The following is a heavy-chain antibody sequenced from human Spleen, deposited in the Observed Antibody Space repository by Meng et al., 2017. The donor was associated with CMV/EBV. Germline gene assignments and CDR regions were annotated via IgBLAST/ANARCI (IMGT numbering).Heavy chain of an antibody. CDR2: ISSSSSTI. CDR1: GFTFSSYS. V-gene: IGHV3-48*01. Sequence: GGSLRLSCAASGFTFSSYSMNWVRQAPGKGLEWVSYISSSSSTIYYADSVKGRFTISRDNSKNTLYLQMNSLRAEDTAVYYCVKDQGIVVVPAATYYYGMDVWGQGTTVTVSS. D-gene: IGHD2-2*01. CDR3: VKDQGIVVVPAATYYYGMDV. J-gene: IGHJ6*02.